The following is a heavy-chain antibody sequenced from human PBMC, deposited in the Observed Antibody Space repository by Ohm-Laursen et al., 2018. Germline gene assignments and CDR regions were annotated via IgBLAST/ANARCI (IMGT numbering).Heavy chain of an antibody. Sequence: SDTLSLTCSVSGGSISSSSSYWGWIRQTPGKGLEWIGSFYYSGSTYYNPSLKSRVTISVDTSKNQFSLKLSSVTAADTAVYYCARERRGYSYGLDYWGQGTLVTVSS. D-gene: IGHD5-18*01. CDR1: GGSISSSSSY. V-gene: IGHV4-39*02. CDR2: FYYSGST. J-gene: IGHJ4*02. CDR3: ARERRGYSYGLDY.